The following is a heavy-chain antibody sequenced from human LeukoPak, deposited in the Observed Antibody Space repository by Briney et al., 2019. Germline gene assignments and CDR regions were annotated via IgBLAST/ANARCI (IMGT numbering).Heavy chain of an antibody. CDR1: GFTFSSYV. J-gene: IGHJ4*02. CDR2: ISGSGGST. Sequence: GGSLRLSCAASGFTFSSYVMSWVRQAPGKGLEWVSAISGSGGSTYYADSVKGRFTISRDNSKNTLYLQMNSLRAEDTAVYYCAKDPPGIVGATAYFDYWGQGTLVTVSS. CDR3: AKDPPGIVGATAYFDY. V-gene: IGHV3-23*01. D-gene: IGHD1-26*01.